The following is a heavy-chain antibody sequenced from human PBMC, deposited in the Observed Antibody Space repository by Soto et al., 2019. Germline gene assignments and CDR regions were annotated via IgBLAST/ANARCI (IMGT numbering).Heavy chain of an antibody. CDR2: IYYSGST. CDR3: ARRDYYDSSGYYYPYYFDY. J-gene: IGHJ4*02. V-gene: IGHV4-39*01. CDR1: GGSISSRSDY. Sequence: PSETLSLTCTVSGGSISSRSDYWGWIRQPPGKGLEWIGSIYYSGSTYYNPSLKSRVTISVDTSKNQFSLKLSSVTAADTAVYYCARRDYYDSSGYYYPYYFDYWGQGTLVTVSS. D-gene: IGHD3-22*01.